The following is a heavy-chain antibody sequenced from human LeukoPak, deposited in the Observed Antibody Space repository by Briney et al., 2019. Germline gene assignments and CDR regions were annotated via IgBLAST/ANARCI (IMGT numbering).Heavy chain of an antibody. Sequence: PSETLSLTCAVYGGSFSGYYWSWIRQPPGKGLEWIGEINHSGSTNYNPSLKSRVTISVDTSKNQFSLKLSSVTAADTAVYYCARDSSGYARWGQGTLVTVSS. CDR1: GGSFSGYY. D-gene: IGHD3-22*01. CDR2: INHSGST. J-gene: IGHJ4*02. V-gene: IGHV4-34*01. CDR3: ARDSSGYAR.